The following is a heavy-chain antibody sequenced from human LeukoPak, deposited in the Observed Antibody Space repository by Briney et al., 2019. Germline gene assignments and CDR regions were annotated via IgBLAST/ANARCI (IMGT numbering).Heavy chain of an antibody. D-gene: IGHD6-19*01. CDR2: INPSGGSN. V-gene: IGHV1-46*01. CDR3: ARVGDSSNSWFDP. J-gene: IGHJ5*02. Sequence: ASVKVSCKASGYTFTNYNIHGMRQPPGQGLERMGIINPSGGSNSNAQNFQGRVTMTRDTSTSTVYMEMSSLRYEDTAVYYCARVGDSSNSWFDPWGQGTLVTVSS. CDR1: GYTFTNYN.